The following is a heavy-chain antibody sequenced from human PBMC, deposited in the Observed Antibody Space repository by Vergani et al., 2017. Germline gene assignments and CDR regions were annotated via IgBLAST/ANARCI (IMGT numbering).Heavy chain of an antibody. D-gene: IGHD1-26*01. V-gene: IGHV4-61*10. J-gene: IGHJ3*02. CDR1: GGSVSSGSYY. CDR3: AREMVGATPDAFDI. CDR2: IYYSGST. Sequence: QVQLQESGPGLVKPSETLSLTCTVSGGSVSSGSYYWSWIRQPAGKGLEWIGYIYYSGSTNYNPSLKSRVTISVDTSKNPFSLKLSSVTAADTAVYYCAREMVGATPDAFDIWGQGTMVTVSS.